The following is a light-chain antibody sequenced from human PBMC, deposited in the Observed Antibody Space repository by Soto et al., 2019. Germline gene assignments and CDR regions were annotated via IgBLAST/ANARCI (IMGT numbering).Light chain of an antibody. CDR2: DAS. Sequence: DIQMTQSPSTLSASVGDRVTITCRASQSITNCLAWYQQKPGKAPKLLIFDASSLQSGVPSRFSGSGSGTEFTLTIISLQPEDFATYYCQQHNPYSPYTFGQGTKLEIK. J-gene: IGKJ2*01. V-gene: IGKV1-5*03. CDR3: QQHNPYSPYT. CDR1: QSITNC.